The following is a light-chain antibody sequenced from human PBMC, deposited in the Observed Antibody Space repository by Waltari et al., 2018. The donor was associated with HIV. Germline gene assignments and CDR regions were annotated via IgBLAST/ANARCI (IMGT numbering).Light chain of an antibody. V-gene: IGLV2-14*01. CDR1: SSDVGGYNY. J-gene: IGLJ1*01. CDR3: SSYTSSSTYV. CDR2: EVS. Sequence: QSALTQPASVSGSPGRSITISCTGTSSDVGGYNYVPWYQQHPGKAPNLMIYEVSNRPSGVSNRFSGSKAGNTASLTISGLQAEDEADYYCSSYTSSSTYVFGTGTKVTVL.